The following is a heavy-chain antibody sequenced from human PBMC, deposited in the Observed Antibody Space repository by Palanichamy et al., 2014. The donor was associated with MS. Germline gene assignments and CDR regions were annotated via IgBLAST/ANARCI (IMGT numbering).Heavy chain of an antibody. V-gene: IGHV1-46*03. J-gene: IGHJ5*02. Sequence: QVQLVQSGAEVKKPGASVKVSCKASGYTFTSYYMHWVRQAPGQGLEWMGIINPSGGSTSYAQKFQGRVTMTRDTSTSTVYMELSSLRSEDTVVYYCARGTAMVRGVINKRSGWIDPWGQGTLVTVSS. CDR1: GYTFTSYY. CDR3: ARGTAMVRGVINKRSGWIDP. D-gene: IGHD3-10*01. CDR2: INPSGGST.